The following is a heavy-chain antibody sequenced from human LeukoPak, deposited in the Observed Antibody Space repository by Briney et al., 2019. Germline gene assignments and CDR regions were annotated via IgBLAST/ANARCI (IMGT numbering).Heavy chain of an antibody. CDR2: INSDGSGA. D-gene: IGHD6-6*01. Sequence: GGSLRLSCAASGFTFRTYWMHRVRQTPGKGLVWVSYINSDGSGATYADSVKGRFTISRDNADNTLYLQMNSLRAEDTALYYCVRGITTRRSPDLDYWGQGILGTVSS. CDR1: GFTFRTYW. J-gene: IGHJ4*02. CDR3: VRGITTRRSPDLDY. V-gene: IGHV3-74*03.